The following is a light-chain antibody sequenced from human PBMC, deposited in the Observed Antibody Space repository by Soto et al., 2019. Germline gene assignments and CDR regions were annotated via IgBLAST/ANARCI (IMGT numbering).Light chain of an antibody. V-gene: IGLV3-21*02. CDR2: DAT. CDR1: KIGSKI. J-gene: IGLJ1*01. Sequence: SYELTQPPSAFVAPGQTAKITCGGAKIGSKIVHWYKQRPGQAPVAVVFDATDRPSGIPDRISASRSGDTATLTISRVDAGDEADYYCQVWASTAEFFVFGSGTKVTVL. CDR3: QVWASTAEFFV.